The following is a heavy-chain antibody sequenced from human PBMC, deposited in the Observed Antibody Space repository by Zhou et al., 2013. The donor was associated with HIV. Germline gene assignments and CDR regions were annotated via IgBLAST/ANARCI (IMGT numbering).Heavy chain of an antibody. V-gene: IGHV1-18*01. CDR2: ISPYNGDT. CDR3: ARGALGSGSYLDYFDQ. CDR1: GYTFSSYG. D-gene: IGHD6-19*01. Sequence: QVQLVQSGSEEVKKPGSSVKVSCKASGYTFSSYGISWVRQAPGQGLQWMGWISPYNGDTNYAQNFKGRVTMTTDTSTTTAYMELRSLRSDDTAVYYCARGALGSGSYLDYFDQWGQGTLVTVSS. J-gene: IGHJ4*02.